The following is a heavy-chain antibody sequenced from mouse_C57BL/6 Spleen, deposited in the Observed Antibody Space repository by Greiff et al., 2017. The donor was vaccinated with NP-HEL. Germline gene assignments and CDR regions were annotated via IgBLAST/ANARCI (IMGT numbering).Heavy chain of an antibody. CDR2: IWRGGST. J-gene: IGHJ4*01. CDR3: AKNEYGGGSPYYAMDY. V-gene: IGHV2-5*01. Sequence: QVQLQQSGPGLVQPSQSLSITCTVSGFSLTSYGVHWVRQSPGKGLEWLGVIWRGGSTDYNAAFMSRLSITKDNSKSQVFFKMNSLQADDTAIYYCAKNEYGGGSPYYAMDYWGQGTSVTVSS. D-gene: IGHD1-1*02. CDR1: GFSLTSYG.